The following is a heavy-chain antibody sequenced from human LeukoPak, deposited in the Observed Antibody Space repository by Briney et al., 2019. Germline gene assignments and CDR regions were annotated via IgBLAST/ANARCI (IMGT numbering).Heavy chain of an antibody. Sequence: GGSLRLPYQPSGFTFSPLAWIWLGQPPGKGLEGASSIFPSGGEIHYADSVRGRFTISRDNSKSTLSLQMNSQRAEDTAIYYCATYRQVLLPFESWGQGTLVTVSS. CDR3: ATYRQVLLPFES. CDR1: GFTFSPLA. V-gene: IGHV3-23*01. D-gene: IGHD2-8*02. J-gene: IGHJ4*02. CDR2: IFPSGGEI.